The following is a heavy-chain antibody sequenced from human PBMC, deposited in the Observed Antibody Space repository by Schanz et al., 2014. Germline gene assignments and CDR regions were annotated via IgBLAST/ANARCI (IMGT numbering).Heavy chain of an antibody. J-gene: IGHJ4*02. V-gene: IGHV1-18*01. CDR2: ISTFRNEDT. CDR3: AKEFDFCDR. CDR1: GYAFTTYG. D-gene: IGHD3-3*01. Sequence: QVQLVQSGAEVKKPGASVRVSCKVSGYAFTTYGISWVRQAPGQGPEFMGWISTFRNEDTNSAQRFQGRLTMTTDTSTSTAYMEPSILSSDYTAVYFCAKEFDFCDRWGQGTLVIVSS.